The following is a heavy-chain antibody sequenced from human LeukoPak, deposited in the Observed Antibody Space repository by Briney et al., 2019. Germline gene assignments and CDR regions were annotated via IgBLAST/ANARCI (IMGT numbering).Heavy chain of an antibody. D-gene: IGHD2-2*02. CDR1: GYTFTGYY. CDR3: ARVDRYCSSTSCYTLPYYYMDV. Sequence: ASVKVSCKASGYTFTGYYMHWVRQAPGQGLEWMGGIIPIFGTASYAQKFQGRVTITADESTSTAYMELSSLRSEDTAVYYCARVDRYCSSTSCYTLPYYYMDVWGKGTTVTVSS. CDR2: IIPIFGTA. V-gene: IGHV1-69*13. J-gene: IGHJ6*03.